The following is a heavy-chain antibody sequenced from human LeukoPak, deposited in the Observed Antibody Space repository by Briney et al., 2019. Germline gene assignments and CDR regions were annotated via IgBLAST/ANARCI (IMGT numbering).Heavy chain of an antibody. CDR1: GYTFTSNY. Sequence: ASVKVSCKAFGYTFTSNYMHWVRQAPGQGLEWMGIINPSGGSTSYAQKFQGRVTMTRDMSTSTVYMELSSLRSEDTAVYYCARDGEADILTGYIFDYWGQGTLVTVSS. V-gene: IGHV1-46*01. D-gene: IGHD3-9*01. CDR3: ARDGEADILTGYIFDY. J-gene: IGHJ4*02. CDR2: INPSGGST.